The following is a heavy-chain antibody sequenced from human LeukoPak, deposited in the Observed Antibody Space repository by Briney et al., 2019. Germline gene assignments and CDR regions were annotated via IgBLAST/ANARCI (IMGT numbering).Heavy chain of an antibody. CDR1: GFTFSSYA. CDR3: AKGRFGELLFDY. CDR2: ISGSGGST. J-gene: IGHJ4*02. Sequence: GGSLRLSCAASGFTFSSYAMSWVRQAPGKGLEWVSAISGSGGSTYYADSVKGRFTISGDNSKNTLYLQMNSLRAEDTAVYYCAKGRFGELLFDYWGQGTLVTVSS. V-gene: IGHV3-23*01. D-gene: IGHD3-10*01.